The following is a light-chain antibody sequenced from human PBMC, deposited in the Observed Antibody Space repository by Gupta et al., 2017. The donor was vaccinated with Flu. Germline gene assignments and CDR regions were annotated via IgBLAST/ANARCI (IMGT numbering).Light chain of an antibody. CDR2: GKN. CDR3: NSRDSSGYHVV. V-gene: IGLV3-19*01. CDR1: SLRSYY. J-gene: IGLJ2*01. Sequence: GQAVRITCQGDSLRSYYASWYQQKPGQAPVLVIYGKNNRPSGIPDRFSGSSSGNTASLTITGAQAEDEADYYCNSRDSSGYHVVFGGGTKLTVL.